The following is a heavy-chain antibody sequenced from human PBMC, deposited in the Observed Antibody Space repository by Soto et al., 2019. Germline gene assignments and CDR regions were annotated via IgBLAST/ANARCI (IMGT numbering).Heavy chain of an antibody. D-gene: IGHD3-10*01. V-gene: IGHV3-33*01. CDR1: GFTFSSYG. Sequence: QVQLVESGGGVVQPGRSLRLSCAASGFTFSSYGMHWVRQAPGKGLVWVAVIWYDGSNKYYADSVKGRFTISRANSKNTLYLQMNSLRAEDTAVYYCARPMVRGVLDYWGQGTLVPVSS. CDR3: ARPMVRGVLDY. CDR2: IWYDGSNK. J-gene: IGHJ4*02.